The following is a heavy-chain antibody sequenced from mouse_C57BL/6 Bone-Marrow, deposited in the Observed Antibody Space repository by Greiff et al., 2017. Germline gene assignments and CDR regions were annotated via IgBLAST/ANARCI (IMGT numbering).Heavy chain of an antibody. J-gene: IGHJ2*01. Sequence: VQLQQPGAELVKPGASVKMSCKASGYTFTSYWITWVKQRPGQGLEWIGDIYPGSGSTNYNEKFKSKATLTVDTSSSTAYMQLSSLTSEDSAVYYCARGYYGSSYPFYYWGQGTTLTVSS. CDR2: IYPGSGST. CDR1: GYTFTSYW. V-gene: IGHV1-55*01. CDR3: ARGYYGSSYPFYY. D-gene: IGHD1-1*01.